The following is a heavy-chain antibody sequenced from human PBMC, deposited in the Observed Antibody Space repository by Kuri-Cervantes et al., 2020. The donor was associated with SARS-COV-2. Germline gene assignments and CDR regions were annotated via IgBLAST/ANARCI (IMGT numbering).Heavy chain of an antibody. CDR1: GGTFNSYA. CDR3: ARDCKDSSSSSTFDY. V-gene: IGHV1-69*13. CDR2: IIPIFGTA. J-gene: IGHJ4*02. D-gene: IGHD6-6*01. Sequence: SVKVSCKASGGTFNSYAISWVRQAPGQGLEWMGRIIPIFGTANYAQKFQGRVTITADESTSTAYMELSSLRSEDTAVYYCARDCKDSSSSSTFDYWGQGTLVTVSS.